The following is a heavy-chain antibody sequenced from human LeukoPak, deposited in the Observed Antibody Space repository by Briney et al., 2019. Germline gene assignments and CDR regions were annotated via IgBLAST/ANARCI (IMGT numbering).Heavy chain of an antibody. CDR1: GGSFSGYY. CDR3: ARVARDGYNFFDY. V-gene: IGHV4-34*01. CDR2: INHSGST. D-gene: IGHD5-24*01. Sequence: PSETLSLTCAVYGGSFSGYYWSWIRQPPGKGLEWIGEINHSGSTNYNPSLKSRVTISVDTSKNQFSLKLSSVTAADTAVYYCARVARDGYNFFDYWGQGTLVTVSS. J-gene: IGHJ4*02.